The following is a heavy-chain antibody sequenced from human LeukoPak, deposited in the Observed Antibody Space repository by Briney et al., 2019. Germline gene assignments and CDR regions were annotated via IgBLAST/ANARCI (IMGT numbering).Heavy chain of an antibody. CDR3: VRSYWRAGDAFDI. CDR2: ISYDGSNK. Sequence: GGSLRLSCAASGFTFSGYSLHWVRQAPGKGLEWVALISYDGSNKYYADSVKGRFTISRDNAKKSLYLQMNSLRAEDTALYHCVRSYWRAGDAFDIWGQGTMVIVSS. CDR1: GFTFSGYS. V-gene: IGHV3-30*04. J-gene: IGHJ3*02. D-gene: IGHD2-8*02.